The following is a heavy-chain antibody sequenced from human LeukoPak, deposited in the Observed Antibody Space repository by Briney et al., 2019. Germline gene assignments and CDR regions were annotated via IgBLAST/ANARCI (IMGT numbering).Heavy chain of an antibody. J-gene: IGHJ4*02. V-gene: IGHV3-64D*06. CDR2: ISSNGGST. CDR3: ARTRDYYDSSGAQPSDY. Sequence: GGSLRLSCSASGFTFSSYAMHWVRQAPGKGLEYVSAISSNGGSTYYADSVKGRFTISRDNSKNTLYLQMSSLRAEDTAVYYCARTRDYYDSSGAQPSDYWGQGTLVTVSS. CDR1: GFTFSSYA. D-gene: IGHD3-22*01.